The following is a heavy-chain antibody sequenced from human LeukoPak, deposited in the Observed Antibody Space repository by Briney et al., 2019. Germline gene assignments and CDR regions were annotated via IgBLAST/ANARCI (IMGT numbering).Heavy chain of an antibody. J-gene: IGHJ4*02. CDR1: GGPVSISSYY. V-gene: IGHV4-39*07. D-gene: IGHD5-12*01. Sequence: SETLSLTCTVFGGPVSISSYYWGWIRQPPGKGLEWIGSIYYSGSTYYNPSVKSRVTISVDTSKNQFSLKVSSVTAADTAVYYCARYHSGYDDYWGQGTLVTVSS. CDR3: ARYHSGYDDY. CDR2: IYYSGST.